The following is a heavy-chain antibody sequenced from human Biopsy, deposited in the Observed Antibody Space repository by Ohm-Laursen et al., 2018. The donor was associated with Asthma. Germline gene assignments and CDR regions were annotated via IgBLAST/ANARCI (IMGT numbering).Heavy chain of an antibody. CDR3: ARHWDWGSFFDY. CDR1: GGSMSSSSYY. Sequence: SDTLSLTCPVSGGSMSSSSYYWDWIRQPPGKGLEWMGSISYTGSAYHNPSLKSRVTISVDTSKNHFSLKLSSVTAADTAVYYCARHWDWGSFFDYWGQGTPVTVSS. D-gene: IGHD7-27*01. V-gene: IGHV4-39*01. J-gene: IGHJ4*02. CDR2: ISYTGSA.